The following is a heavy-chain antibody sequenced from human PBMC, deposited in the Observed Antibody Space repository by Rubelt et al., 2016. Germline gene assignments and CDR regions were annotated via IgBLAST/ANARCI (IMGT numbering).Heavy chain of an antibody. Sequence: GGSTYYADSVKGRFTISRDNSKNTLYLQMNSLRAEDTAVYYCARDGTYYDFWSGYYKGGGFDYWGQGTLVTVSS. D-gene: IGHD3-3*01. J-gene: IGHJ4*02. CDR3: ARDGTYYDFWSGYYKGGGFDY. V-gene: IGHV3-64*04. CDR2: GGST.